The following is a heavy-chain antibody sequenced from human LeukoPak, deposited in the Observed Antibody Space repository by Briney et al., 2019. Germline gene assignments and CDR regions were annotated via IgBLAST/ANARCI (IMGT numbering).Heavy chain of an antibody. CDR1: GFTFSDYW. CDR3: TCDLNRSDGL. CDR2: IKLGGSAK. Sequence: PGGSLRLSCAASGFTFSDYWLSWVGQAPGKGREGVANIKLGGSAKYYVDSVKGRFTISRENAKSSLYLQMNSLRVEDTAVYYCTCDLNRSDGLWGQGTMVTVSS. V-gene: IGHV3-7*01. J-gene: IGHJ3*01. D-gene: IGHD2-8*01.